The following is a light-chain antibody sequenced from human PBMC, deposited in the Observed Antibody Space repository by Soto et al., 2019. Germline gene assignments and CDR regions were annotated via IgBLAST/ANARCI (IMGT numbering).Light chain of an antibody. J-gene: IGKJ1*01. CDR2: GAS. V-gene: IGKV3-15*01. Sequence: EIVMTQSPATLSVSPGERATLSCRASQSVSSNLAWYQQKPGQAPRLLIYGASTRATGIPARFSGSRSGTEFTLTISSLQSEEFAVYYCQQYDNWPRTFGQGTKVEIK. CDR1: QSVSSN. CDR3: QQYDNWPRT.